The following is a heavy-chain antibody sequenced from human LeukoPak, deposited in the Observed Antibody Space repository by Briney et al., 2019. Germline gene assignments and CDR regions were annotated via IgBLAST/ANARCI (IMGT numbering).Heavy chain of an antibody. CDR3: SRENGAFSPFGY. D-gene: IGHD2-8*01. Sequence: SGTLSLTGGVSGGSISNTNWWSRVRQPPGQGLEWIGEISLSGLTNYNPSLKSRVTVSLDKSKNHLSLNLTSVTAADTAVYYCSRENGAFSPFGYWGQGTLVTVPS. V-gene: IGHV4-4*02. CDR1: GGSISNTNW. CDR2: ISLSGLT. J-gene: IGHJ4*02.